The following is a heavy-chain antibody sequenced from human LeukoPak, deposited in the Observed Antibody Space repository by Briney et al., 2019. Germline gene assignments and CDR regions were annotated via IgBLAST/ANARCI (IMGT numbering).Heavy chain of an antibody. CDR3: AGGLFPSYYFDY. CDR2: INPNSGGT. D-gene: IGHD6-25*01. Sequence: ASVKVSCKASGYTFTGYFMHWVRQAPGQGLEWMGWINPNSGGTNYAQKFQGRVTMTRDTSISTAYMELSRLRSDDTAVYYCAGGLFPSYYFDYWGQGTLVTGSS. CDR1: GYTFTGYF. J-gene: IGHJ4*01. V-gene: IGHV1-2*02.